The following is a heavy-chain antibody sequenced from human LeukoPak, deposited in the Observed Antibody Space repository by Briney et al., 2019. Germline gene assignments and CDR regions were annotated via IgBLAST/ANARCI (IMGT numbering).Heavy chain of an antibody. V-gene: IGHV3-48*04. J-gene: IGHJ4*02. Sequence: GGSLRLSCVASGFTLSSYSMNWVRQAPGKGLEWVSYISSGGGTIYYADSVKGRFTISRDNAENSLYLQMHSLRAEDTAVYYCARLSSRDPLHYWGQGTLVTVSS. D-gene: IGHD2-21*02. CDR3: ARLSSRDPLHY. CDR1: GFTLSSYS. CDR2: ISSGGGTI.